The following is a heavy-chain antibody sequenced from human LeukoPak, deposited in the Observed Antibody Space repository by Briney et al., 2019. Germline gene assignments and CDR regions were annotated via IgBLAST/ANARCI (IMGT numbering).Heavy chain of an antibody. CDR2: ISGSGGST. CDR3: AKFASTTCCQSAFDI. J-gene: IGHJ3*02. D-gene: IGHD2-2*01. Sequence: GGSLRLSCAASGFTFSTYAMSWVRQAPGKGLEWVLAISGSGGSTYYADSVKGRFTISRDISKNTLYLQMNSLRAEDTAVYYCAKFASTTCCQSAFDIWGQGTMVTVSS. CDR1: GFTFSTYA. V-gene: IGHV3-23*01.